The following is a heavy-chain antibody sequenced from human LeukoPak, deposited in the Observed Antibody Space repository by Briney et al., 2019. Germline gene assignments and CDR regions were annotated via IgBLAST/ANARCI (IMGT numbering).Heavy chain of an antibody. CDR3: ARDHYYDSSGYYVNFYYYYMDV. CDR2: ISYDGSNK. CDR1: GFTFSSYA. J-gene: IGHJ6*03. V-gene: IGHV3-30*04. Sequence: HPGGSLRLSCAASGFTFSSYAMHWVRQAPGKGLEWVAVISYDGSNKYYADSVKGRFTISRDNSKNTLYLQMNSLRAEDTAVYYCARDHYYDSSGYYVNFYYYYMDVWGKGTTVTVSS. D-gene: IGHD3-22*01.